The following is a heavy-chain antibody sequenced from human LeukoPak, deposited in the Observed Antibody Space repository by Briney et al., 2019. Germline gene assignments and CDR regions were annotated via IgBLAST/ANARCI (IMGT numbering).Heavy chain of an antibody. CDR1: GFNFSSHY. D-gene: IGHD1-26*01. J-gene: IGHJ4*02. CDR3: ARTYNGSSHFDY. CDR2: ISSSGGYI. Sequence: NPGGSLRLSCAASGFNFSSHYMNWVRQAPGKGLEWVSSISSSGGYIHSADSVKGRFTISRDNAKNSVYLHMNSLRAEDTAVYYCARTYNGSSHFDYWGQGTLVTVSS. V-gene: IGHV3-21*01.